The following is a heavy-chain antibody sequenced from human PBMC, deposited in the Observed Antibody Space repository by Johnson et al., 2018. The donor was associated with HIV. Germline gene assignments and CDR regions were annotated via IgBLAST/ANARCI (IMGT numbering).Heavy chain of an antibody. V-gene: IGHV3-30*03. CDR3: ASTSSGWFYAFDI. J-gene: IGHJ3*02. CDR1: GFTFSSYG. Sequence: QVQLVESGGGVVQPGRSLRLSCAASGFTFSSYGMHWVRQAPGKGLEWLAVISYDGSNKYYGDSVKGRFTISRENSKNTLYLQMNSLRAEDTAVYYCASTSSGWFYAFDIWGQGTMVTVSS. CDR2: ISYDGSNK. D-gene: IGHD6-19*01.